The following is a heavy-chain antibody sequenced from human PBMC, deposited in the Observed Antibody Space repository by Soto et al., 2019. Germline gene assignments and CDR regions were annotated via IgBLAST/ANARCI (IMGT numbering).Heavy chain of an antibody. J-gene: IGHJ6*02. CDR2: IDPSDSDT. V-gene: IGHV5-10-1*01. CDR3: ASQEGATVLFYYGMDV. D-gene: IGHD1-26*01. CDR1: GNSCTNYW. Sequence: PGESLKISCKGSGNSCTNYWITWVRQMPGKGLEWMGRIDPSDSDTKYSPSFQGHVTISADKSISTAYLQWSSLKASDTAMYYCASQEGATVLFYYGMDVWGQGTTVTVSS.